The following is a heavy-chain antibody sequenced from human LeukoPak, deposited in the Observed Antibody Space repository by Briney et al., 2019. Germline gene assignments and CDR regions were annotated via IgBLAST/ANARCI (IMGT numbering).Heavy chain of an antibody. CDR2: IIPIFGTA. CDR3: ARRSPYSTGWSSYFDY. D-gene: IGHD6-19*01. CDR1: GGTFSSYA. J-gene: IGHJ4*02. Sequence: RVASVKVSCKASGGTFSSYAISWVRQAPGQGLEWMGGIIPIFGTANYAQKFQGRVTITADKSTSTAYMELSSLRSEDTAVYYCARRSPYSTGWSSYFDYWGQGTLVTVSS. V-gene: IGHV1-69*06.